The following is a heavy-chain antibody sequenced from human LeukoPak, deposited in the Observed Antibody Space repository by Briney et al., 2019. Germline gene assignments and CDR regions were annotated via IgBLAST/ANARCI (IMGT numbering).Heavy chain of an antibody. V-gene: IGHV3-74*01. CDR1: GFTFSSYW. CDR2: INSDGSST. Sequence: GGSLRLSCAASGFTFSSYWMHWVRQAPGKGLVWVSRINSDGSSTSYADSVKGRFTISRDNLKNTLYLQMNSLRAEDTAVYRCARGLDLGYFQRWGQGTLVTVSS. CDR3: ARGLDLGYFQR. D-gene: IGHD7-27*01. J-gene: IGHJ1*01.